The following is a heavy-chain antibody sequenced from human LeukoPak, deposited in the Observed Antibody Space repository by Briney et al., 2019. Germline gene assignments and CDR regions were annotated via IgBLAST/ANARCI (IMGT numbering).Heavy chain of an antibody. V-gene: IGHV3-30-3*01. Sequence: PGGSLRLSCVASGFTFSSYAMHWVRQAPGKGLDWMAILSRDGSEKYYADSVKGRFTISRDNSKNTLYLETNGLGGDDTAIYYCARARYCSAGNCFGPLDYWGRGTQVTVSS. J-gene: IGHJ4*02. CDR1: GFTFSSYA. CDR2: LSRDGSEK. CDR3: ARARYCSAGNCFGPLDY. D-gene: IGHD2-15*01.